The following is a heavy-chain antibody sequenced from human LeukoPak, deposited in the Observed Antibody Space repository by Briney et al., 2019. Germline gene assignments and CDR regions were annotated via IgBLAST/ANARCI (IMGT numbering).Heavy chain of an antibody. Sequence: ASVKVSCKAGDYSFINYGLTWVRQAPGEGLVWMGWISTYSGDTNYAQNFQGRVTLTRDTSTSTAYMDLNNLTPDDTAVYYCARVAYSSGRGDYWGQGTLVTVSS. D-gene: IGHD3-22*01. J-gene: IGHJ4*02. CDR1: DYSFINYG. CDR2: ISTYSGDT. CDR3: ARVAYSSGRGDY. V-gene: IGHV1-18*01.